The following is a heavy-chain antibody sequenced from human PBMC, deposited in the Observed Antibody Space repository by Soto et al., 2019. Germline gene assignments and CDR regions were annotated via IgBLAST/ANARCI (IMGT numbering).Heavy chain of an antibody. Sequence: SETLSLTCTVSGGSISSGGYYWSWIRQHPGKGLEWIGYIYYSGSTYYNPSLKSRVTISVDTSKNQFSLKLSSVTAADTAVYYCARVVLLDYYDSSGYYPPNWFGPWGQGTLVTVSS. J-gene: IGHJ5*02. D-gene: IGHD3-22*01. CDR1: GGSISSGGYY. CDR3: ARVVLLDYYDSSGYYPPNWFGP. V-gene: IGHV4-31*03. CDR2: IYYSGST.